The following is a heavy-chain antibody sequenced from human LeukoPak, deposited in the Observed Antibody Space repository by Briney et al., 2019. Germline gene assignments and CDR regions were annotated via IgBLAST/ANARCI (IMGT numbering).Heavy chain of an antibody. J-gene: IGHJ6*03. V-gene: IGHV3-33*01. CDR2: IWYDGSNK. CDR1: GFTFSSYG. D-gene: IGHD4-11*01. CDR3: ARDASNYYYYYMDV. Sequence: HPGGSLRLSCAASGFTFSSYGMHWVRQAPGKGLEWVAVIWYDGSNKYYADSVKGRFTISRDNSKNTLYLQMNSLRAEDTAVYYCARDASNYYYYYMDVWGKGTTVTVSS.